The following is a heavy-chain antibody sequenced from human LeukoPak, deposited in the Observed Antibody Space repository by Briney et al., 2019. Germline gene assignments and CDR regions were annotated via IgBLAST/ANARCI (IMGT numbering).Heavy chain of an antibody. CDR2: ISSSGSTI. J-gene: IGHJ4*02. D-gene: IGHD3-9*01. CDR1: GFTFSDYY. Sequence: PGGSLRLSCAASGFTFSDYYMNWVRQAPGKGREWVSYISSSGSTIYYADSVKGRFTISRDNAKNSLYLQMNSLRAEDTAVYYCAKEGNYDILTGYYSDYWGQGTLVTVSS. CDR3: AKEGNYDILTGYYSDY. V-gene: IGHV3-11*04.